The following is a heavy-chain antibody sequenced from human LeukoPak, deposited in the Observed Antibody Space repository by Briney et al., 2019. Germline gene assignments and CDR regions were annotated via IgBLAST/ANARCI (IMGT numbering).Heavy chain of an antibody. D-gene: IGHD4-17*01. Sequence: SETLSLTCTVSGGSISSYYWGWIRQPPGKGLEWIGSIYYSESTYQNPSLKSRVTISVDTSKNQFSLKLSSVTAADTAVYYCARIPTVTFFDYWGQGTLVTVSS. CDR2: IYYSEST. V-gene: IGHV4-39*07. CDR1: GGSISSYY. CDR3: ARIPTVTFFDY. J-gene: IGHJ4*02.